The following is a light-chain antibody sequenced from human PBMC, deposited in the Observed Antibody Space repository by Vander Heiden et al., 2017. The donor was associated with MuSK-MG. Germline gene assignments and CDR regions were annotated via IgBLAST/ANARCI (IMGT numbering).Light chain of an antibody. Sequence: IQITQSPSSLSASVGARVTVPCQASQDISNYLNWYKQKPGKAPKLLIYDASNLETGVPSRFRGSGSGKYFTLTSSILQPGDIATYYFQRYDKAPQHTFGGGTKVEIK. V-gene: IGKV1-33*01. CDR1: QDISNY. J-gene: IGKJ4*01. CDR3: QRYDKAPQHT. CDR2: DAS.